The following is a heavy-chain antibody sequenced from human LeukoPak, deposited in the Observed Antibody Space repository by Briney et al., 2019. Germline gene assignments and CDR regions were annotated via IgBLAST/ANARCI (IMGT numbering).Heavy chain of an antibody. V-gene: IGHV5-51*01. D-gene: IGHD5-18*01. CDR2: IYPSDSDT. Sequence: GESLKISCKGSGYSFTSYWIGWVRQMPGKGLEWMGIIYPSDSDTRYSPSFQGQVTISADKSISTAYLQWSSLKASDTAMYYCARHEVDTAMVIYMDVWGKGTTVTVSS. CDR3: ARHEVDTAMVIYMDV. J-gene: IGHJ6*03. CDR1: GYSFTSYW.